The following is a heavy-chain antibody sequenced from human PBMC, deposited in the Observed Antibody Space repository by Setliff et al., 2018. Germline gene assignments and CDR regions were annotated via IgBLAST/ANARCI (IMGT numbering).Heavy chain of an antibody. J-gene: IGHJ4*02. CDR1: GGTFSSYA. D-gene: IGHD6-13*01. Sequence: SVKVSCKASGGTFSSYAITWVRQAPGQGLEWMGGIIPIFGTAKYAQKFQGRVTITADESTSTAYMELSSLRSEDTAVYYCARVQQLGTFDYWGQGTLVTVSS. V-gene: IGHV1-69*13. CDR2: IIPIFGTA. CDR3: ARVQQLGTFDY.